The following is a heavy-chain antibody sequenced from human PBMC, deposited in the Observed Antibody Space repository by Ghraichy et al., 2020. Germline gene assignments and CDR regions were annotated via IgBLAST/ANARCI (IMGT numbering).Heavy chain of an antibody. CDR2: IYYSGST. Sequence: SETLSLTCTVSGGSISSSSYYWGWIRQPPGKGLEWIGSIYYSGSTYYNPSLKSRVTISVDTSKNQFSLKLSSVTVADTAVYYCARRAIGGIAARPFDYWGQGTLVTVSS. V-gene: IGHV4-39*01. D-gene: IGHD6-6*01. CDR3: ARRAIGGIAARPFDY. CDR1: GGSISSSSYY. J-gene: IGHJ4*02.